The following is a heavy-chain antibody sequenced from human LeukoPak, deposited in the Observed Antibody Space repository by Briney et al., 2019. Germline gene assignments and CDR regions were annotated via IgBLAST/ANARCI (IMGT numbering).Heavy chain of an antibody. J-gene: IGHJ4*02. CDR3: AREVWDYYDSSGSLDY. Sequence: PSETLSLTCTVSGGSISTSTYCWGWIRQPPGKGLEWIGSISYSGTTYYNPSLKSRVTISVDTSNNQFSLRLTSVTAADTAVYYCAREVWDYYDSSGSLDYWGQGTLVTVSS. D-gene: IGHD3-22*01. V-gene: IGHV4-39*02. CDR2: ISYSGTT. CDR1: GGSISTSTYC.